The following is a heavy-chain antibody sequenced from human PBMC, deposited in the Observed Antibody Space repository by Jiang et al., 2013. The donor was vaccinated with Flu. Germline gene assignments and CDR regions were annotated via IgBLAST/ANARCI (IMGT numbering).Heavy chain of an antibody. CDR2: ISSNGGST. V-gene: IGHV3-64*01. Sequence: SGGGLVQPGGSLRLSCAASGFTFSSYAMHWVRQAPGKGLEYVSAISSNGGSTYYANSVKGRFTISRDNSKNTLYLQMGSLRAEDMAVYYCARDGSGSYTFVDYWGQGTLVTVSS. D-gene: IGHD1-26*01. J-gene: IGHJ4*02. CDR3: ARDGSGSYTFVDY. CDR1: GFTFSSYA.